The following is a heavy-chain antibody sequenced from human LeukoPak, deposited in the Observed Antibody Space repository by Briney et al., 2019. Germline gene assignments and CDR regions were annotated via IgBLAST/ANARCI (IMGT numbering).Heavy chain of an antibody. D-gene: IGHD3/OR15-3a*01. Sequence: PSETLSLTCTVSGGSISSSDYYWGWIRQPPGKGLEWIGDIYHTGSTYYNPSLKSRVSISVATSKNQFSLKVTSVTAADTAVYYCARVGLNWFDPWGQGTLVIVSS. CDR2: IYHTGST. J-gene: IGHJ5*02. CDR3: ARVGLNWFDP. V-gene: IGHV4-39*07. CDR1: GGSISSSDYY.